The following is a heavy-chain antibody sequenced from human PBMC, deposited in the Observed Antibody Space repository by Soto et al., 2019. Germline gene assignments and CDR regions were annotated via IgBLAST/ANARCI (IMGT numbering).Heavy chain of an antibody. D-gene: IGHD2-21*01. CDR3: ARSDGYGFNGLHS. CDR2: MNPNSGNT. J-gene: IGHJ5*01. V-gene: IGHV1-8*01. Sequence: QVQLVQSGAEVKTPGASVKVSCKASGYTFATYDINWVRQAPGQGLEWMGWMNPNSGNTGYAQKFRGRLTMTRETALRVAPMELSSLRNEDTAVYCCARSDGYGFNGLHSWCQGTLVTVST. CDR1: GYTFATYD.